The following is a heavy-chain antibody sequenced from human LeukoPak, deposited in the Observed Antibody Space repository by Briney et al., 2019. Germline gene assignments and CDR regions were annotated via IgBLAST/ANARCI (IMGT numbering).Heavy chain of an antibody. CDR2: ISSSSIDI. J-gene: IGHJ4*02. CDR3: ARDRDNHYDSGGSDFDF. CDR1: GFTSSSYS. Sequence: KPGGSLRLSCAASGFTSSSYSMNWVRQAPGKGLEWVSSISSSSIDIYYADSVKGRFTISRDNAKNSLYLQMNSLRVEDTAVYFCARDRDNHYDSGGSDFDFWGQGTLVTVSS. V-gene: IGHV3-21*01. D-gene: IGHD3-22*01.